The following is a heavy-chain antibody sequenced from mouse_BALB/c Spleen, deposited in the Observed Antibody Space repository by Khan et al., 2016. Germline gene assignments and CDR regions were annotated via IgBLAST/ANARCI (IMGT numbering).Heavy chain of an antibody. J-gene: IGHJ3*01. V-gene: IGHV1-80*01. CDR2: IYPGDGDT. D-gene: IGHD2-14*01. CDR1: GFAFSSYW. CDR3: ARGTPFAN. Sequence: QVQLKQSGAELVRPGSSVKISCKASGFAFSSYWMNWVKQRPGQGLAWIGQIYPGDGDTNYNGKFKGKATRTADKSSSTAYMQLSSLTSEDSAVYFCARGTPFANWGQGTLVTVPA.